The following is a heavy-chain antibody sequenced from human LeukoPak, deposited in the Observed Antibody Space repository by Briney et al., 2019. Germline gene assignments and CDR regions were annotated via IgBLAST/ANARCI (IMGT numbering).Heavy chain of an antibody. D-gene: IGHD6-19*01. CDR3: ASGGGNSSGWYDYYYYYMDV. CDR1: GGTFSSYA. CDR2: IIPILGIA. V-gene: IGHV1-69*04. Sequence: ALVKVSCKASGGTFSSYAISWVRQAPGQGLEWMGRIIPILGIANYAQKFQGRVTITADKSTSTAYMELSSLRSEDTAVYYCASGGGNSSGWYDYYYYYMDVWGKGTTVTVSS. J-gene: IGHJ6*03.